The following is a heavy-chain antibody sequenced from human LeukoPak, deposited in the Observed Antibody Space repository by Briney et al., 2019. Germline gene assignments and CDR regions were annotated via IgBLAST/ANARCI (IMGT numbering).Heavy chain of an antibody. CDR3: ARDRGDGYDYFWDY. J-gene: IGHJ4*02. D-gene: IGHD5-12*01. CDR2: IYYTGST. V-gene: IGHV4-59*01. Sequence: SETLSLTCTVSGFSISSAYYWSWIRQPPGKGLEWIGYIYYTGSTNYNPSLKSRVTISVDTSKNQFSLKLSSVTAADTAVYYCARDRGDGYDYFWDYWGQGTLVTVSS. CDR1: GFSISSAYY.